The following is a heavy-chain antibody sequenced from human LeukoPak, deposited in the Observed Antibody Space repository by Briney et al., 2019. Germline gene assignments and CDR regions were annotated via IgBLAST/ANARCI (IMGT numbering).Heavy chain of an antibody. CDR1: GGSISSSSYY. CDR3: ARSSSYYDFWSGYFDY. Sequence: SETLSLTCTVSGGSISSSSYYWGWIRQPPGKGLEWIGSIYYSGSTYYNPSLKSRVTISVDTPKNQFSLKLSSVTAADTAVYYCARSSSYYDFWSGYFDYWGQGTLVTVSS. D-gene: IGHD3-3*01. CDR2: IYYSGST. V-gene: IGHV4-39*01. J-gene: IGHJ4*02.